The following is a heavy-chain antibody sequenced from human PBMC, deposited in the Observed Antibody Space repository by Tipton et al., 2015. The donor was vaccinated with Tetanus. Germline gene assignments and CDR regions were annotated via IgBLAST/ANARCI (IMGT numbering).Heavy chain of an antibody. Sequence: QLVQSGAEVKKPGSSVKVSCKSSGGTFSNYVFNWVRHAPGQGLEWMGGFSPIFRRPNYAQKFQGRVTISADESTSTAYMELRSLTSADTAIYYCAREAINSEDRRAFDVWGQGTMVTVSP. CDR2: FSPIFRRP. D-gene: IGHD3-22*01. CDR1: GGTFSNYV. CDR3: AREAINSEDRRAFDV. J-gene: IGHJ3*01. V-gene: IGHV1-69*01.